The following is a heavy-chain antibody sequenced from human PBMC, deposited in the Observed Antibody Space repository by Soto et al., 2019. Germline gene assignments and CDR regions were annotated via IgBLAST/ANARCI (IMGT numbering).Heavy chain of an antibody. V-gene: IGHV3-23*01. D-gene: IGHD1-26*01. CDR2: ISGSGGST. CDR1: GFTFSSYA. CDR3: AAAYGRYSGSYLDAFDI. J-gene: IGHJ3*02. Sequence: GGSLRLSCAASGFTFSSYAMSWVRQAPGKGLEWVSAISGSGGSTYYADSVKGRFTISRDNSKNTLYLQMNSLRAEDTAVYYCAAAYGRYSGSYLDAFDIWGQGTMVTVSS.